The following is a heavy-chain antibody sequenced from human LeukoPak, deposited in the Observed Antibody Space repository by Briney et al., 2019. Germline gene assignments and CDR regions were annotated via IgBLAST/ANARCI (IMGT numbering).Heavy chain of an antibody. Sequence: SETLSLTCTVSGGSISNSGYSWGWFRQPPGKGLDWIGSIYYTGTTSYNSSLKSRVTMSVDTSKNQFTLKMRSVTAADTAVYYCARQYRPVLLWFGESGLDYFDYWGQGTLVTVSS. V-gene: IGHV4-39*01. D-gene: IGHD3-10*01. CDR2: IYYTGTT. CDR3: ARQYRPVLLWFGESGLDYFDY. J-gene: IGHJ4*02. CDR1: GGSISNSGYS.